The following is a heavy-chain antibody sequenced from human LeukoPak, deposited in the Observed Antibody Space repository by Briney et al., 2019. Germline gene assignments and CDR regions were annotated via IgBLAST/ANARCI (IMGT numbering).Heavy chain of an antibody. Sequence: SETLSLTCTVSGGSISSSSYYWGWIRQPPGKGLEWIGSIYYSGSTYYNPSLKSRVTISVDTSKNQFSLKLSSVTAADTAVYYCARDRKYSSSSARVGFDYRGQGTLVTVSS. CDR2: IYYSGST. CDR1: GGSISSSSYY. D-gene: IGHD6-6*01. J-gene: IGHJ4*02. V-gene: IGHV4-39*07. CDR3: ARDRKYSSSSARVGFDY.